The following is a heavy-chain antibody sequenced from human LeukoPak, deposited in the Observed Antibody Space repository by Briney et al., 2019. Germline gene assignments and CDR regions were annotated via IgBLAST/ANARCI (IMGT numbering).Heavy chain of an antibody. CDR1: GYSISSGYY. J-gene: IGHJ4*02. CDR3: ARDESGYVWGSYRLDY. V-gene: IGHV4-38-2*02. CDR2: IYHSGST. Sequence: SETLSLTCTVSGYSISSGYYWGWIRQPPGKGLEWIGSIYHSGSTYYNPSLKSRVTISVDTSKNQFSLKLSSVTAADTAVYYCARDESGYVWGSYRLDYWGQGTLVTGSS. D-gene: IGHD3-16*02.